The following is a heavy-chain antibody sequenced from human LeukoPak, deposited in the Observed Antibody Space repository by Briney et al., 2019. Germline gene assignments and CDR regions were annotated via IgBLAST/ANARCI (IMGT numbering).Heavy chain of an antibody. CDR1: GFTFSSNS. Sequence: RRSLRLSCAASGFTFSSNSMHWVRQAPGKGLEWVAVISYDGSNKYYADSVKGRFTISRDNSKNTLYLQMNSLRAEDTAVYYCAKGGKWDVTPFDYWGQGTLVTVSS. J-gene: IGHJ4*02. D-gene: IGHD1-26*01. CDR2: ISYDGSNK. CDR3: AKGGKWDVTPFDY. V-gene: IGHV3-30-3*01.